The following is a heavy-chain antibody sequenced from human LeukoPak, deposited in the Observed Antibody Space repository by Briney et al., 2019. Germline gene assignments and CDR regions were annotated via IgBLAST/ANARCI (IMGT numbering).Heavy chain of an antibody. V-gene: IGHV3-53*01. CDR2: IYSGGST. CDR1: GGSFSGYY. D-gene: IGHD3-3*01. CDR3: ARDQSDFWSIGYYYMDV. Sequence: ETLSLTCAVYGGSFSGYYWSWIRQPPGKGLEWVSVIYSGGSTYYVDSVKGRFTISRDKSKNTLYLQMNSLRAEDTAVYYCARDQSDFWSIGYYYMDVWGKGTTVTVSS. J-gene: IGHJ6*03.